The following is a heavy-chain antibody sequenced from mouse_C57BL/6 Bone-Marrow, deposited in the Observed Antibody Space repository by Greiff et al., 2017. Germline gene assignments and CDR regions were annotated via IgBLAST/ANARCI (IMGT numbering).Heavy chain of an antibody. CDR1: EYEFPSHD. CDR2: INSDGGST. Sequence: EVQLVESGGGLVQPGESLKLSCESNEYEFPSHDMSWVRKTPEKRLELVAAINSDGGSTYYPATMERRFIISRDNTKKTLYLQMSSLRSEDTALYYCATRGYDCDWFAYWGQGTLVTVSA. D-gene: IGHD2-4*01. V-gene: IGHV5-2*01. J-gene: IGHJ3*01. CDR3: ATRGYDCDWFAY.